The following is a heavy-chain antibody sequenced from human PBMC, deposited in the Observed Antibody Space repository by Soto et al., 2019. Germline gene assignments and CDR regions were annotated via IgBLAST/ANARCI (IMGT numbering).Heavy chain of an antibody. CDR3: AKEGNGRSLSY. CDR1: GYIFIGYY. V-gene: IGHV1-2*02. D-gene: IGHD2-15*01. CDR2: INPHTGLT. Sequence: ASVKVSCKASGYIFIGYYVYWVRQAPGQGPEWIGWINPHTGLTAYAQKFQGRVTMTRDTPISTVYMELSRVGSDDTAIYYCAKEGNGRSLSYWGQGTLVTVSS. J-gene: IGHJ4*02.